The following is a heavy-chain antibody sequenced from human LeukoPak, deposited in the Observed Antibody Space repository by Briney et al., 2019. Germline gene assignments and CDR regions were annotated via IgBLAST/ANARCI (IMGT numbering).Heavy chain of an antibody. J-gene: IGHJ6*03. V-gene: IGHV1-18*01. D-gene: IGHD5-12*01. CDR2: ISAYNGNT. Sequence: ASVKVSCKASGYTFTSYGISWVRQAPGQGLEWMGWISAYNGNTNYAQKLQGRVTMTTDTSTSTAYMELRSLRSDDTAVYYCARDRIVATDYCMDVWGKGTTVTVSS. CDR3: ARDRIVATDYCMDV. CDR1: GYTFTSYG.